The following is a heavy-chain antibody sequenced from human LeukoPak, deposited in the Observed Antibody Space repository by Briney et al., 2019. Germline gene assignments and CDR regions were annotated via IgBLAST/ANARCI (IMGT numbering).Heavy chain of an antibody. Sequence: GESLKISCKGSGYSFTSYWIGWVRQMPGKGLEWMGIIYPGDSDTRYSPSFQGQVTILADKSISTAYLQWSSLKASDTAMYYCARRDQSWHYAFDIWGQGTMVTVSS. CDR2: IYPGDSDT. CDR1: GYSFTSYW. J-gene: IGHJ3*02. V-gene: IGHV5-51*01. CDR3: ARRDQSWHYAFDI. D-gene: IGHD2-21*01.